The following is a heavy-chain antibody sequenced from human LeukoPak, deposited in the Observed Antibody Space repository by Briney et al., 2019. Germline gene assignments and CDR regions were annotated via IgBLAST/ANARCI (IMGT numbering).Heavy chain of an antibody. CDR2: IYHSGST. D-gene: IGHD3-3*01. J-gene: IGHJ3*02. CDR1: GGSISSGGYY. V-gene: IGHV4-30-2*01. CDR3: ARDLYYDFWSGPNGAFDI. Sequence: SQTLSLTCTVSGGSISSGGYYWSWLRQPPGKGLEWIGYIYHSGSTYYNPSLKSRVTISVDTSKNQFSLKLSSVTAADTAVYYCARDLYYDFWSGPNGAFDIWGQGTMVTVSS.